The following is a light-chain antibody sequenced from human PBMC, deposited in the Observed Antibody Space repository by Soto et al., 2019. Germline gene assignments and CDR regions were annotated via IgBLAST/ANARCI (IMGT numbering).Light chain of an antibody. CDR1: QSVLYSSNNQNY. V-gene: IGKV4-1*01. CDR3: QQYYSTPPT. CDR2: WTS. J-gene: IGKJ1*01. Sequence: DIVMTQSPDSLAVSLGERATINCKSSQSVLYSSNNQNYLVWYQQKPGQPPKLLIYWTSTRESGVPDRFSGSGSGTDFTLTISSLQAEDVAVYYCQQYYSTPPTFGQGTKVDIK.